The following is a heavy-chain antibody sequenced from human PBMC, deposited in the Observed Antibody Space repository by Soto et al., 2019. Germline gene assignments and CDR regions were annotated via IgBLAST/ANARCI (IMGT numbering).Heavy chain of an antibody. Sequence: GGSLRLSCAASGFTFSDYYMSWIRQAPGKGLEWVSYISSSGSTIYYADSVKGRCNISMDNAKNSLYLKMNRLRAEDTAVYYCARDPGQYYYDSSGYYDYWGQGTLVTVSS. CDR2: ISSSGSTI. V-gene: IGHV3-11*01. CDR1: GFTFSDYY. J-gene: IGHJ4*02. D-gene: IGHD3-22*01. CDR3: ARDPGQYYYDSSGYYDY.